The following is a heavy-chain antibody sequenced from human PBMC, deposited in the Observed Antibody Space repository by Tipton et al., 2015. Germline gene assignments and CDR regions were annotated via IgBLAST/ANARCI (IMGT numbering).Heavy chain of an antibody. D-gene: IGHD6-19*01. CDR2: ISAFSGNT. J-gene: IGHJ4*02. CDR1: GYTLTSYD. V-gene: IGHV1-18*01. Sequence: QVQLVQSGAEVKEPGASVKVSCKASGYTLTSYDINWVRQATGQGLEWMGWISAFSGNTNYAQKFQGRVTMTTDTSTTTAYMELRSLRFDDTAVYYCARGDSSGPDYWGQGTLVTVSS. CDR3: ARGDSSGPDY.